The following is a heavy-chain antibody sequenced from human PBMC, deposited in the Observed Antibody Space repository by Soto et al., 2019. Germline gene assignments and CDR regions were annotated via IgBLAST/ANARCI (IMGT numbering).Heavy chain of an antibody. J-gene: IGHJ4*01. CDR3: ARQTPDETYCSSTSCYAFDY. D-gene: IGHD2-2*01. CDR1: GGSISSYY. V-gene: IGHV4-59*08. Sequence: SETLSLTCTVSGGSISSYYWSWIRQPPGKGLEWIGYIYYSGSTNYNPSLKSRVTISVDTSKNQFSLKLSSVTAADTAVYYCARQTPDETYCSSTSCYAFDYWGQGTLVTV. CDR2: IYYSGST.